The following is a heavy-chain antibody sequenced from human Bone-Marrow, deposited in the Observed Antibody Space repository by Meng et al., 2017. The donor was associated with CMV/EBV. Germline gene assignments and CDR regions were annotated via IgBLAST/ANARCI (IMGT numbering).Heavy chain of an antibody. V-gene: IGHV4-34*01. CDR3: ARGAEYVILTVSSWYFDL. D-gene: IGHD3-9*01. CDR1: GGPFSGYD. J-gene: IGHJ2*01. Sequence: SETLSLTCAVYGGPFSGYDWSWIRQPPGKGLEWIGEINHSGSTNSNPSLKSRVTISLDTPKNQFSLKLSSVPAADKAVYYCARGAEYVILTVSSWYFDLWRRGTLVTVSS. CDR2: INHSGST.